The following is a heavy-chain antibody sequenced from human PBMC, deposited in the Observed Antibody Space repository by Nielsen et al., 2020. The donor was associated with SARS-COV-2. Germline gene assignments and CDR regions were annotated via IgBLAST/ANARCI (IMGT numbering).Heavy chain of an antibody. D-gene: IGHD1-14*01. J-gene: IGHJ4*02. CDR2: ISFGAISR. CDR3: ARGRRLGTTIFEY. CDR1: GFTFSSYE. V-gene: IGHV3-23*01. Sequence: GGSLRLSCAASGFTFSSYEMTWVRQAPGKGLEWVSTISFGAISRYYADSVKGRFTISRDNAKNSLHLQMNSLRAEDTAFYYCARGRRLGTTIFEYWGQGTLVTVSS.